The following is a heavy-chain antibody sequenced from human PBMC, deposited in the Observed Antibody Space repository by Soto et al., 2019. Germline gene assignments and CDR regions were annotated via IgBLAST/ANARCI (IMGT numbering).Heavy chain of an antibody. V-gene: IGHV1-8*01. J-gene: IGHJ5*02. CDR1: GYTFTSYD. CDR3: ASERANRLDP. CDR2: MNPNSGNT. Sequence: QVQLVQSGAEVKKPGASVKVSCKASGYTFTSYDINWVRQATGQGLEWMGWMNPNSGNTGYAQKLQGRATMTRNTSITPAYIDLSSLRSEDTAVYYCASERANRLDPWGQGTLVTVSS.